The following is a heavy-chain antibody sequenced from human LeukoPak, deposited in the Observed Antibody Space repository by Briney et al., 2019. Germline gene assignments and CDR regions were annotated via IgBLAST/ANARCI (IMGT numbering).Heavy chain of an antibody. V-gene: IGHV3-66*01. D-gene: IGHD6-19*01. CDR1: GFTVSSNS. J-gene: IGHJ3*02. CDR2: IYSGGTT. Sequence: GGSLRLSCAASGFTVSSNSMTWVRQAPGEGLEWVSVIYSGGTTYYADTVKGRFTISRDNSKNTLYLQMNSLRAEDTAVYYCARSDSSGWYGAFDIWGQGTMVTVSS. CDR3: ARSDSSGWYGAFDI.